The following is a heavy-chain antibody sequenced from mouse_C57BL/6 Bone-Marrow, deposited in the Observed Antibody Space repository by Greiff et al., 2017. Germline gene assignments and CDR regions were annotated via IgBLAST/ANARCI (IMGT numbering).Heavy chain of an antibody. CDR2: IHPNSGST. J-gene: IGHJ1*03. CDR1: GYTFTSYW. V-gene: IGHV1-64*01. D-gene: IGHD2-2*01. Sequence: VQLQQPGAELVKPGASVKLSCKASGYTFTSYWMHWVKQRPGQGLEWIGMIHPNSGSTNYNEKFKSKATLTVDKSSSTAYMQLSSLTSEASAVYYCARERVTAVWYFDVWGTGTTVTVSS. CDR3: ARERVTAVWYFDV.